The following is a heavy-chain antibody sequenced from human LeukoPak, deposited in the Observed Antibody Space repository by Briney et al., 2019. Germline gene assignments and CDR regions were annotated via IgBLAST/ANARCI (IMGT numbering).Heavy chain of an antibody. J-gene: IGHJ5*02. CDR1: GGSISSYY. CDR3: ACGGDYGDT. V-gene: IGHV4-59*06. D-gene: IGHD4-17*01. CDR2: IYYSGST. Sequence: PSETLSLSCTVSGGSISSYYWSWIRQPPGKGLEWIGYIYYSGSTYYNPSLKSRVTISVDTSKNQFSLKLSSVTAADTAVYYCACGGDYGDTWGQGTLVTVSS.